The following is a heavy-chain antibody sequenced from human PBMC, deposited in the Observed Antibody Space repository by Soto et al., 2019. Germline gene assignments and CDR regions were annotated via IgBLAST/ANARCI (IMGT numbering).Heavy chain of an antibody. J-gene: IGHJ6*02. CDR1: GFTFGSYS. V-gene: IGHV3-48*02. Sequence: GGSLRLSCAASGFTFGSYSMNWVRQAPGKGLEWVSCISSGSGTIYYADSVKGRFTISRDNAKNSLYLQMNSLRDEDTAVYYCARDMVGTGNLYYYYGLDVWGQGTTVTVSS. CDR3: ARDMVGTGNLYYYYGLDV. CDR2: ISSGSGTI. D-gene: IGHD6-19*01.